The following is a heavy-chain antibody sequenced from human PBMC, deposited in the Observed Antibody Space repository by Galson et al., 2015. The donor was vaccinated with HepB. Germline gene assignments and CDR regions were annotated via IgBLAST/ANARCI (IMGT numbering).Heavy chain of an antibody. J-gene: IGHJ4*02. Sequence: SLRLSCAASGFTFTSYGMHWVRQAPGKGLEWVAVISYDGGKKYYSDSVKGRFTISRDNSNNTLYLQMSSLRVEDTAVYYCAKTMGLTSVSPGANWGQGTLVTVSS. D-gene: IGHD4-17*01. V-gene: IGHV3-30*18. CDR1: GFTFTSYG. CDR3: AKTMGLTSVSPGAN. CDR2: ISYDGGKK.